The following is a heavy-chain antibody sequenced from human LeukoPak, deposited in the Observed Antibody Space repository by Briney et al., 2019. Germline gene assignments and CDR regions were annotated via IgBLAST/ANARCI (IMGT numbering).Heavy chain of an antibody. J-gene: IGHJ5*02. CDR2: IYYSGST. Sequence: SETLSLTCTVSGGSISSSSYYWGWIRQPPGKGLEWIGSIYYSGSTYYNPSLKSRVTISVDTSKNQFSLKLSSVTAADTAVYYCARDSVAVWFDPWGQGTLVTVSS. D-gene: IGHD6-19*01. V-gene: IGHV4-39*07. CDR3: ARDSVAVWFDP. CDR1: GGSISSSSYY.